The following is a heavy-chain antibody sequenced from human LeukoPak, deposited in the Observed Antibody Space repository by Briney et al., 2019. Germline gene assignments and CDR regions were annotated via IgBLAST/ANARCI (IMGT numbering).Heavy chain of an antibody. J-gene: IGHJ2*01. D-gene: IGHD7-27*01. CDR2: IYYSGST. V-gene: IGHV4-39*01. Sequence: QPSETLSLTCNVSGGSIRSSNFYWGWIRQPPGKGLEWIGSIYYSGSTYYNPSLKNRVTISVDTSKNQFSLKLSSVTAADTAVYYCARHNWGDWYLDLWGRGTLVTVSS. CDR1: GGSIRSSNFY. CDR3: ARHNWGDWYLDL.